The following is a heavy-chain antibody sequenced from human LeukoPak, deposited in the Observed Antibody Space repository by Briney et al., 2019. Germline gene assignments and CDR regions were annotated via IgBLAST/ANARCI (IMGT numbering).Heavy chain of an antibody. CDR2: ISGDGSTT. D-gene: IGHD1-26*01. CDR3: AREVVGLAFDY. CDR1: GFTFSNYL. V-gene: IGHV3-74*01. J-gene: IGHJ4*02. Sequence: PGGSLRLSCAASGFTFSNYLMHWVRQAPGKWLVWVSRISGDGSTTTYADSVKGRFTSSRDNAKNTLYLQMNSLGVEDTAVYYCAREVVGLAFDYWGQGTLATVSS.